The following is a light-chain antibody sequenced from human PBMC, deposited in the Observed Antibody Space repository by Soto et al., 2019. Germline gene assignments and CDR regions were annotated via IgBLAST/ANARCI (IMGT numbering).Light chain of an antibody. Sequence: AIRMTQSPPSMSTSTGDGVNITCRASQDIHIYLAWYQQKPGGAPKVLISGASTLQSGVPSRFSGSGSGTEFALTISSLQPEDVATYYCQKYNSAPHTFGQGTKLEIK. CDR3: QKYNSAPHT. CDR1: QDIHIY. V-gene: IGKV1-8*01. J-gene: IGKJ2*01. CDR2: GAS.